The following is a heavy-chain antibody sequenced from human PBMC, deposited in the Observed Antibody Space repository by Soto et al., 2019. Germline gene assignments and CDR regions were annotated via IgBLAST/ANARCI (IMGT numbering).Heavy chain of an antibody. CDR1: GDTSTSYY. CDR3: ARDFYDSVGYTWFDS. J-gene: IGHJ5*01. V-gene: IGHV4-59*01. CDR2: IHNSGTS. Sequence: PSATLSLTCTVSGDTSTSYYWGWIRQAPGKGLEWIGHIHNSGTSTHNPWLNGRVTISIEMSKKQFSLKLTSLTSADTAVYYCARDFYDSVGYTWFDSWSQGTLVTVSS. D-gene: IGHD3-22*01.